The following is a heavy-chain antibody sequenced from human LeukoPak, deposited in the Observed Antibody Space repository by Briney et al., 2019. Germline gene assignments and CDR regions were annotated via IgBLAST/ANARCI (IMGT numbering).Heavy chain of an antibody. D-gene: IGHD6-13*01. CDR3: ARGTLKAAATDFDY. Sequence: PGGSLRLSCAASQFYMNWVRQAPGKGLEWVSTIYSGGSTYYADSVKGRFIISGDNAKNSLYLQMNSLRAEDTALHYCARGTLKAAATDFDYWGQGTLVTVSS. CDR2: IYSGGST. V-gene: IGHV3-66*01. CDR1: QFY. J-gene: IGHJ4*02.